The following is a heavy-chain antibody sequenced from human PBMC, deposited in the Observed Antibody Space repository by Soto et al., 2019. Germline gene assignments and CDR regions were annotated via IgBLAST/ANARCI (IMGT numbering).Heavy chain of an antibody. CDR3: ARTPPGRGIAARDI. J-gene: IGHJ3*02. V-gene: IGHV3-48*01. D-gene: IGHD6-6*01. Sequence: GGSLRLSCAASGFTFSSYSMNWVHQAPGKGLEWVSYISSSSSTIYYADSVKGRFTISRDNAKNSLYLQMNSLRAEDTAVYYCARTPPGRGIAARDIWGQGTMVTVSS. CDR1: GFTFSSYS. CDR2: ISSSSSTI.